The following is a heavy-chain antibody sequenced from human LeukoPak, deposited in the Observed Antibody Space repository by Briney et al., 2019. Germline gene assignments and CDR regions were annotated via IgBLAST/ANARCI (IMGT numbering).Heavy chain of an antibody. CDR1: GFTFSSYW. CDR2: IKYDGNEE. V-gene: IGHV3-7*01. CDR3: ARGYCSSTSCYSEWDY. J-gene: IGHJ4*02. D-gene: IGHD2-2*01. Sequence: PGGSLRLSCAASGFTFSSYWMSWIRQAPGKGLEWVANIKYDGNEEYYVDSVKGRFTISRDNAKNSLYLQMNSLRAEDTAVYYCARGYCSSTSCYSEWDYWGQGTLVTVSS.